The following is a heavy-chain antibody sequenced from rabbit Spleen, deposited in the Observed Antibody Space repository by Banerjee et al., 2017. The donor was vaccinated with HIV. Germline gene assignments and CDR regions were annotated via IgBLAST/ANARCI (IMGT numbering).Heavy chain of an antibody. V-gene: IGHV1S40*01. Sequence: QSLEESGGDLVKPGAALTLTCTASGFSFSSSYWMHWVRQAPGKGLEWIACIDTGSSGSAAYASWAKGRFTISKASSTTVTLQMTSLTAADTATYFCAREWADSGGWDFGLWGPGTLVTVS. CDR3: AREWADSGGWDFGL. D-gene: IGHD4-1*01. CDR2: IDTGSSGSA. J-gene: IGHJ4*01. CDR1: GFSFSSSYW.